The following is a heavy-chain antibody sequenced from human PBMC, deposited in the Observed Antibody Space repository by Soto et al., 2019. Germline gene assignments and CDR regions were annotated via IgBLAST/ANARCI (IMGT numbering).Heavy chain of an antibody. CDR3: ARGCYYGSGSYYVVYYYYGMDV. Sequence: SETLSLTCAVYVGSFSGYYWSWIRQPPGKGLEWIGEINHSGSTNYNPSLKSRVTISVDTSKNQFSLKLSSVTAADTAVYYCARGCYYGSGSYYVVYYYYGMDVWGQGTTVTVSS. D-gene: IGHD3-10*01. V-gene: IGHV4-34*01. CDR2: INHSGST. CDR1: VGSFSGYY. J-gene: IGHJ6*02.